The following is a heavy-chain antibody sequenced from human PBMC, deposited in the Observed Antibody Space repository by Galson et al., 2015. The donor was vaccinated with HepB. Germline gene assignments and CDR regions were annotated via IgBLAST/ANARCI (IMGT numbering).Heavy chain of an antibody. D-gene: IGHD1-26*01. CDR2: VSYDGENK. Sequence: SLRLSCAASGFTFSYYGMHWVRQAPGKGLEWVAIVSYDGENKVYADSVKGRFTISRDNSKNTLYLHMDSLRAEDTAVYYCAKDPWELLPYSESLYFEYWGQGTLVTVSS. V-gene: IGHV3-30*18. CDR1: GFTFSYYG. CDR3: AKDPWELLPYSESLYFEY. J-gene: IGHJ4*02.